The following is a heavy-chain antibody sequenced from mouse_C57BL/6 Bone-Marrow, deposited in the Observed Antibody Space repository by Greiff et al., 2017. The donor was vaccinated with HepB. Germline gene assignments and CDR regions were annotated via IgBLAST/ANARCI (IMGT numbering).Heavy chain of an antibody. CDR2: ISYDGSN. J-gene: IGHJ4*01. V-gene: IGHV3-6*01. Sequence: DVKLVESGPGLVKPSQSLSLTCSVTGYSITSGYYWNWIRQFPGNKLEWMGYISYDGSNNYNPSLKNRISITRDTSKNQFFLKLNSVTTEDTATYYCARGGVRREAMDYWGQGTSVTVSS. CDR3: ARGGVRREAMDY. D-gene: IGHD2-14*01. CDR1: GYSITSGYY.